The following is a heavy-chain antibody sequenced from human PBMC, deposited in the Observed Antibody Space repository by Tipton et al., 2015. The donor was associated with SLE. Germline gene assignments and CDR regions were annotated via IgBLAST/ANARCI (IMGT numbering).Heavy chain of an antibody. CDR2: IKEDGSEK. D-gene: IGHD6-13*01. Sequence: QLVQSGGGLVQPGGSLRLSCAASGFTFSTYWMSWVRQAPGKGLEWVANIKEDGSEKYYVDSVKGRFTISRDNAKNSLYLQMNSLRAEDTAVYYCARGWAAAGEIFDYWGQGTLVTVSS. CDR1: GFTFSTYW. J-gene: IGHJ4*02. CDR3: ARGWAAAGEIFDY. V-gene: IGHV3-7*01.